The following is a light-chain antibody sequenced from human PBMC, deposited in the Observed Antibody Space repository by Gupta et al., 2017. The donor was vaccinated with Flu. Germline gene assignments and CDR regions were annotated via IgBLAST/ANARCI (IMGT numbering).Light chain of an antibody. J-gene: IGKJ1*01. Sequence: PSSLSASVGDRVTITCRASQSISNDLNWYQQKPGKAPKLLIYAASSLQSGVPSRFSGSGSGTDFTLTISSLQPEDFATYYCQQSYSTPWTFGQGTKVEIK. V-gene: IGKV1-39*01. CDR1: QSISND. CDR3: QQSYSTPWT. CDR2: AAS.